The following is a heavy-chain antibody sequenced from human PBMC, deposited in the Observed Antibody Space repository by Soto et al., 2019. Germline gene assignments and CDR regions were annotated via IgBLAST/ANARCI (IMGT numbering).Heavy chain of an antibody. Sequence: QAQVVQSGAEVRKPGSSVKLSCKASEGTFNSYAIAWVRQAPGQGLEWMGGIIPYYNTLNYAQKFQDRVTHTAVDSTNTVYMELRSLRSDDTAVYFCASGASRWYPYFFDSWAQGTLVTVSS. V-gene: IGHV1-69*01. CDR3: ASGASRWYPYFFDS. J-gene: IGHJ4*02. CDR1: EGTFNSYA. D-gene: IGHD6-13*01. CDR2: IIPYYNTL.